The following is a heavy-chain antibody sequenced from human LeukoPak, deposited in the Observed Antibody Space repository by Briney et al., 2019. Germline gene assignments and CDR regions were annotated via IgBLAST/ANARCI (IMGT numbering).Heavy chain of an antibody. V-gene: IGHV3-33*01. CDR2: IWYDGSNK. CDR1: GFTFSSYG. CDR3: ASYVLGDAFDI. D-gene: IGHD3-3*02. Sequence: GGSLRLSCAASGFTFSSYGMHWVRQAPGKGLEWVAVIWYDGSNKYYADSVKGRFTISRDNSKNTLYLQMNSLRAEDTAVYYCASYVLGDAFDIWGPGTMVTVSS. J-gene: IGHJ3*02.